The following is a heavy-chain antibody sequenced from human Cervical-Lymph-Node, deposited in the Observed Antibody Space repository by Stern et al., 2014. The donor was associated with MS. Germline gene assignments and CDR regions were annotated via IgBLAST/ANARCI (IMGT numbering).Heavy chain of an antibody. V-gene: IGHV3-9*01. CDR2: ISSNSNSM. D-gene: IGHD4-17*01. CDR3: TKATYYGAALDY. Sequence: VQLVQSGGGLVQPGRSLRLSCAASGFTFDDYVMHWVRQAPGQGLEWVSSISSNSNSMTYADSVKGRFTISRDNAKNSLYLQMNSLRAEDTALYYCTKATYYGAALDYWGQGTLVTVSS. CDR1: GFTFDDYV. J-gene: IGHJ4*02.